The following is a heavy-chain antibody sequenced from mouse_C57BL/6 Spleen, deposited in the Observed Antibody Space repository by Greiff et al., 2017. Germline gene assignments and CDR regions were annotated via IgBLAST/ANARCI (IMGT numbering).Heavy chain of an antibody. V-gene: IGHV14-1*01. D-gene: IGHD2-4*01. CDR3: TTGTMITTSFAY. CDR1: GFNIKDYY. CDR2: IDPEDGDT. Sequence: VQLQQSGAELVRPGASVKLSCTASGFNIKDYYMHWVKQRPEQGLEWIGRIDPEDGDTEYGPKFQGKATMTADKSSNTAYLQLSSLTSEDTAVYYCTTGTMITTSFAYWGQGTLVTVSA. J-gene: IGHJ3*01.